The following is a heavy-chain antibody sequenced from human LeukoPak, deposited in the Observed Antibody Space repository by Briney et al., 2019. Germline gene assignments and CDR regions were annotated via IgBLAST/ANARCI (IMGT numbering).Heavy chain of an antibody. J-gene: IGHJ4*02. CDR3: ARHPPAHYFDY. Sequence: PSETLSLTCAVYGGSFSGYYWSWIRQPPGKGLEWIGEINHSGNTNYNPSLKSRVTISVDTSKKQFSLKLNSVTAADTAVYYCARHPPAHYFDYWGQGTLVTVSS. V-gene: IGHV4-34*01. CDR2: INHSGNT. CDR1: GGSFSGYY.